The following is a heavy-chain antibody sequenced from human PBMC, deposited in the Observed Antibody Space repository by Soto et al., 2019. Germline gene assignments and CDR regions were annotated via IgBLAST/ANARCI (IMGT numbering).Heavy chain of an antibody. D-gene: IGHD5-12*01. V-gene: IGHV1-2*02. J-gene: IGHJ4*02. CDR3: ARASVRGYSGSGGY. CDR2: INPNSGGT. CDR1: GYTFTGYY. Sequence: GASVKVSCKASGYTFTGYYMHCVRQAPGQVLEWMGWINPNSGGTNYAQKFQGRVTMTRDTSISTAYMELSRLRSDDTAVYYCARASVRGYSGSGGYWGQGTLVTVSS.